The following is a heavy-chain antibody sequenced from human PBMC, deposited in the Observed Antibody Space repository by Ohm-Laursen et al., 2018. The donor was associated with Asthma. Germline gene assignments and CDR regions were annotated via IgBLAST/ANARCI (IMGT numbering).Heavy chain of an antibody. CDR1: GFTFSDYH. V-gene: IGHV3-11*06. CDR2: ISTSRSTYT. Sequence: SLRLSCAASGFTFSDYHMSWIRQAPGKGLEWVSYISTSRSTYTDYAESVKGRFTTSRDNAKSSLYLQMNSLRVEDTAVYYCVRGGALPQPPHSSNAFDFWGQGTMVTVSS. CDR3: VRGGALPQPPHSSNAFDF. D-gene: IGHD3-16*01. J-gene: IGHJ3*01.